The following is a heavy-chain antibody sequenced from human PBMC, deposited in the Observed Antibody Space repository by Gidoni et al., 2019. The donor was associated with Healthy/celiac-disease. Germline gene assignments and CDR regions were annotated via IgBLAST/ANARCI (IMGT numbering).Heavy chain of an antibody. J-gene: IGHJ5*02. CDR1: GFTFGDYA. D-gene: IGHD3-22*01. CDR3: TRDHPYYYDSSGYPS. Sequence: EVQLVESGGGLVQPGRSLRLSCTASGFTFGDYAMSWFRQAPGKGLEWVGFIRSKAYGGTTEYAASVKGRFTISRDDSKSIAYLQMNSLKTEDTAVYYCTRDHPYYYDSSGYPSWGQGTLVTVSS. CDR2: IRSKAYGGTT. V-gene: IGHV3-49*03.